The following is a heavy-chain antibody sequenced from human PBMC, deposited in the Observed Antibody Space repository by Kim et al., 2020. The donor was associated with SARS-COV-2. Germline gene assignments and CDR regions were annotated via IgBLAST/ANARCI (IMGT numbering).Heavy chain of an antibody. CDR3: ANSEGGATVPWAY. CDR2: ITGSGTA. D-gene: IGHD1-26*01. V-gene: IGHV3-23*01. Sequence: GGSLRLSCAASGFTFNTYAMTWVRQAPGKGLEWVSSITGSGTAYYADSVKGRFTISRDNSKSTLSLQMNSLRAEDTAVYYCANSEGGATVPWAYWGQGTLVTVS. CDR1: GFTFNTYA. J-gene: IGHJ4*02.